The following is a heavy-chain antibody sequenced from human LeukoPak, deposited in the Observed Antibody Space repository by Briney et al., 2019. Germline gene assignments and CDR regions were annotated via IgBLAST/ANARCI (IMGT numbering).Heavy chain of an antibody. CDR3: ARSITAAGINY. CDR1: GGSINNYY. V-gene: IGHV4-4*07. Sequence: SSETLSLTCTVSGGSINNYYWSWIRQPAGKGLEWIGRIYTTGSTNYNPSLKSRVTISVDTSKNQFSLKLSSVTAADTAVYYCARSITAAGINYWGQGTLVTVSS. CDR2: IYTTGST. D-gene: IGHD6-13*01. J-gene: IGHJ4*02.